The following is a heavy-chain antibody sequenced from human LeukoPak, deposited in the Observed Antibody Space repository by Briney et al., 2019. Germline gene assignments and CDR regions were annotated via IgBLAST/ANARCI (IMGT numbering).Heavy chain of an antibody. CDR1: GFTFDDYT. V-gene: IGHV3-23*01. CDR3: AKDYYFDSSGYSESGGFYFDY. CDR2: ISGSGGSA. D-gene: IGHD3-22*01. Sequence: GGSLRLSCAASGFTFDDYTMHWVRQAPGKGLEWVSAISGSGGSAYYADSVKGRFTISRDNSKNTLYLQMNSLRAEDTAVYYCAKDYYFDSSGYSESGGFYFDYWGQGTLVTVSS. J-gene: IGHJ4*02.